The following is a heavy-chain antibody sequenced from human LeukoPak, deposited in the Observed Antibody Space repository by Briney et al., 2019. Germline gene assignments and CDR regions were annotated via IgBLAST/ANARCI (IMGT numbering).Heavy chain of an antibody. D-gene: IGHD5-24*01. CDR1: GGSMSSYY. Sequence: PSGTLSLTCTVSGGSMSSYYWSWIRQPPGKGLEWIGYISYSGSTNNNPSLKSRVTMSVDTSKNQFSLKLNSVTAADTAVYYCARHLEMATIIDYWGQGTLVTVSS. CDR2: ISYSGST. V-gene: IGHV4-59*08. CDR3: ARHLEMATIIDY. J-gene: IGHJ4*02.